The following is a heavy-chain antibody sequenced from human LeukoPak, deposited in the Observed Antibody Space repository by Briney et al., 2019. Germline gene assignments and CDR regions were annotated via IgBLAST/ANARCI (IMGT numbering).Heavy chain of an antibody. CDR1: GFTFGDYY. V-gene: IGHV3-11*01. J-gene: IGHJ4*02. Sequence: GGSLRLSCAASGFTFGDYYMGWIRQAPGKGLEWLSYISGSGTTIYYADSVKGRFTISRDNAKDSLYLQMNNLRPEDTAVYYCALSKQQMVSYFDYWGQGTVVTVSS. CDR3: ALSKQQMVSYFDY. CDR2: ISGSGTTI. D-gene: IGHD3-10*01.